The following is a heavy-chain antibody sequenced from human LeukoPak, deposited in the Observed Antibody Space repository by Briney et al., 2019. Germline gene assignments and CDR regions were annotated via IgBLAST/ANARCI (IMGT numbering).Heavy chain of an antibody. J-gene: IGHJ4*02. CDR2: IVVGSGNT. CDR3: AADEGVSSSWYYFDY. CDR1: GYTFTSYG. Sequence: ASVKVSCKASGYTFTSYGISWVRQAPGQGLEWIGWIVVGSGNTNYAQKFQERVTITRDMSTSTAYMELSSLRSEDTAVYYCAADEGVSSSWYYFDYWGQGTLVTVSS. V-gene: IGHV1-58*02. D-gene: IGHD6-13*01.